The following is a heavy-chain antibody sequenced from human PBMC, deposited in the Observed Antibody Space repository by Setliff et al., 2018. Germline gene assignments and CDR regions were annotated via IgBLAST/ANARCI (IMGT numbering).Heavy chain of an antibody. CDR2: IKQDGSEK. CDR3: ARETYDYDSSGSLWFMDV. D-gene: IGHD3-22*01. J-gene: IGHJ6*03. CDR1: GFTFSSYW. V-gene: IGHV3-7*03. Sequence: TGGSLRLSCAASGFTFSSYWMSWVRQAPGKGLEWVANIKQDGSEKYYVDSVKGRFTISRDNAKNSLYLQMNSLRAEDTAVYYCARETYDYDSSGSLWFMDVWGKGTTVTAP.